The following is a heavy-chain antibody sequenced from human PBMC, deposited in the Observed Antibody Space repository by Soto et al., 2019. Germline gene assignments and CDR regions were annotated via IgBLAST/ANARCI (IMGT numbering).Heavy chain of an antibody. CDR3: ANALNSSPFH. CDR2: MSYGGGNK. V-gene: IGHV3-30*18. Sequence: QVQLVESGGGMVQPGKSLRLSCSASGFTFSTYAMHWLRQAPGKGLEWVALMSYGGGNKYYAESVRGRFIISRDNSKSTLYLQLNSLRPEDTAVYYCANALNSSPFHWGQGTLVTVSS. J-gene: IGHJ1*01. D-gene: IGHD4-4*01. CDR1: GFTFSTYA.